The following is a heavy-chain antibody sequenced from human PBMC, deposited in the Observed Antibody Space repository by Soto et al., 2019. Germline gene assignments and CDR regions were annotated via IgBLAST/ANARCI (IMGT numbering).Heavy chain of an antibody. CDR1: GGSFTNYY. D-gene: IGHD1-26*01. J-gene: IGHJ4*02. CDR2: IHYSGST. Sequence: SETLSLTCSVSGGSFTNYYWSWIRQPPGKGLEWVGHIHYSGSTKYTSSLKSRVAISVDTSKRQFSLRLSSVTAADTAVYYCARSPIVAPTPCIFDYWAQGTLVTVSS. CDR3: ARSPIVAPTPCIFDY. V-gene: IGHV4-59*01.